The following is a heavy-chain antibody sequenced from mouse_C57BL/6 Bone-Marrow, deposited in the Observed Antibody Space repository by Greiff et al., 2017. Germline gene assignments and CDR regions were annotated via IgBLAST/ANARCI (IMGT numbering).Heavy chain of an antibody. CDR1: GFTFSSYA. CDR3: ARDAYYYGSSLYFDY. D-gene: IGHD1-1*01. V-gene: IGHV5-4*01. Sequence: EVQRVESGGGLVKPGGSLKLSCAASGFTFSSYAMSWARQTPEKRLEWVATISDGGSYTYYPDNVKGRFTISRDNAKNNLYLQMSHLKSEDTAMYYCARDAYYYGSSLYFDYWGQGTTLTVSS. CDR2: ISDGGSYT. J-gene: IGHJ2*01.